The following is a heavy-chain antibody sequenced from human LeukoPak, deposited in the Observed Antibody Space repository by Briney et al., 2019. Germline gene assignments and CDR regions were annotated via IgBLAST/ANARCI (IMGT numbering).Heavy chain of an antibody. CDR2: ISYDGSNK. J-gene: IGHJ4*02. D-gene: IGHD6-19*01. V-gene: IGHV3-30*03. CDR1: GFTFSSYG. CDR3: VSGWTFDY. Sequence: PGGSLRLSCAASGFTFSSYGMHWVRQAPGKGLEWVAVISYDGSNKYYADSVKGRFTISRDNSKNTLYLQMNSLRAEDTAVYYCVSGWTFDYWGQGTLVTVSS.